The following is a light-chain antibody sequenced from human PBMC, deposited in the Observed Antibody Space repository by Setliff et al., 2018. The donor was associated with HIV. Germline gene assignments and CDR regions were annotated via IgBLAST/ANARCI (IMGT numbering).Light chain of an antibody. CDR1: SNDVGGYNY. CDR2: DVT. V-gene: IGLV2-11*01. CDR3: SSYAVTYIVL. J-gene: IGLJ2*01. Sequence: QSALAQPRSVSGSPGQSVTISCTGSSNDVGGYNYVSWHQHHPGKAPKLMIYDVTKRPSGVPDRFSGSKSGNTASLTISGLQAEDEADYYCSSYAVTYIVLFGGGTKVTV.